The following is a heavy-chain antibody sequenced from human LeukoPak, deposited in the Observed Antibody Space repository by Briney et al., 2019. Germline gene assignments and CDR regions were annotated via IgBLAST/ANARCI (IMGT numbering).Heavy chain of an antibody. CDR3: ARDLLAVTGSYYFDS. V-gene: IGHV3-48*02. D-gene: IGHD6-19*01. CDR2: IGSRSVSI. Sequence: GGSLRLSCAASGFTFSSYWMHWVRQAPGKGLEWVSYIGSRSVSIYYADSVKGRFTISRDNAKNSLYLQMNSLRDGDTAVYYCARDLLAVTGSYYFDSWGQGTLVTVSS. CDR1: GFTFSSYW. J-gene: IGHJ4*02.